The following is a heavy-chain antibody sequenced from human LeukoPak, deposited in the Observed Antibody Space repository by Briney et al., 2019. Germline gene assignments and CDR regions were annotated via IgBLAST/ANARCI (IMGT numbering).Heavy chain of an antibody. D-gene: IGHD5/OR15-5a*01. J-gene: IGHJ4*02. CDR1: GGSISSGGHY. Sequence: PSETLSLTCTVSGGSISSGGHYWSWIRQHPEKGLEWIGYIYYSGSTYYNPSLKSRVTVSVDTSKNQFSLKLSSETAADTAVYYCARLYDYYFDYWGQGTLVTVSS. CDR3: ARLYDYYFDY. CDR2: IYYSGST. V-gene: IGHV4-31*03.